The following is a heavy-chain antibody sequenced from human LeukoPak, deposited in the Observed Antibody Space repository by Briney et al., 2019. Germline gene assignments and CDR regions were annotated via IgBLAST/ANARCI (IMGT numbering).Heavy chain of an antibody. V-gene: IGHV3-23*01. CDR3: AKGGVVPAAIPLDFDY. D-gene: IGHD2-2*01. CDR2: ISGSGDST. CDR1: GFTFSSYG. Sequence: GGSLRLSCEASGFTFSSYGMSWVRQAPGKGLEWVSAISGSGDSTYYADSVKGRFTISRDNSKNTLFLQMNSLRAEDTAVYYCAKGGVVPAAIPLDFDYWGQGTLVTVSS. J-gene: IGHJ4*02.